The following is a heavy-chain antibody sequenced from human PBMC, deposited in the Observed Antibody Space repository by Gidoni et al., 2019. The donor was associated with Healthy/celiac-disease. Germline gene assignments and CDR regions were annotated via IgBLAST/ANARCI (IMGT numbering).Heavy chain of an antibody. J-gene: IGHJ5*02. V-gene: IGHV3-30*18. D-gene: IGHD1-26*01. CDR2: ISYDGSNK. CDR3: AKDSYFWFDP. Sequence: QVQLVESGGGVVQPGRSLRLSCAPSGFTFSSYGMQWVRQAPGKGLEWGAVISYDGSNKYYADSVKGRFTISRENSKNTLYLQMNSLRAEDTAVYYCAKDSYFWFDPWGQGTLVTVSS. CDR1: GFTFSSYG.